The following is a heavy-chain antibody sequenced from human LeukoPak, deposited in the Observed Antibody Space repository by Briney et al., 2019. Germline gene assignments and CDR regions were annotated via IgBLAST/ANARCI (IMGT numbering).Heavy chain of an antibody. Sequence: GGSLRLSCAASGFTFTNYAMSWVRQAPGKGLEWVSGISGSGGSTYYAASVKGRFTISRDNSKNTLFLQMNSLRAEDTAVYYCAKGTLAGYFLGYWGQGTLVTASS. V-gene: IGHV3-23*01. D-gene: IGHD3-9*01. CDR3: AKGTLAGYFLGY. J-gene: IGHJ4*02. CDR2: ISGSGGST. CDR1: GFTFTNYA.